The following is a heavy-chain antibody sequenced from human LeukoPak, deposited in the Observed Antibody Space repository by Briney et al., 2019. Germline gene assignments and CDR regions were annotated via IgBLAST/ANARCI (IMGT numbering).Heavy chain of an antibody. Sequence: SVKVSCKASGGTFSSYTISWVRQAPGQRLEWMGRIIPILGIANYAQKFQGRVTITADKSTSTAYMELSSLRSEDTAVYYCARDVGTAMAFDYWGQGTLVTVSS. D-gene: IGHD5-18*01. CDR1: GGTFSSYT. V-gene: IGHV1-69*04. J-gene: IGHJ4*02. CDR2: IIPILGIA. CDR3: ARDVGTAMAFDY.